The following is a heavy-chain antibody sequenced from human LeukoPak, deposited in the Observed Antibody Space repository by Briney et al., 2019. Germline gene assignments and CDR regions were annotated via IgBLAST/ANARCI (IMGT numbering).Heavy chain of an antibody. J-gene: IGHJ6*03. V-gene: IGHV4-31*03. Sequence: SETLSLTCTVSGGSISSGGYYWSWIRQHPGKGLEWIGYIYYSGSTYYNPSLKSRVTISVDTSKNQFSLKLSSVTPADTAVYYCAREGGGGDYVWGSYHPYYYYMDVWGKGTTVTVSS. CDR2: IYYSGST. CDR3: AREGGGGDYVWGSYHPYYYYMDV. CDR1: GGSISSGGYY. D-gene: IGHD3-16*01.